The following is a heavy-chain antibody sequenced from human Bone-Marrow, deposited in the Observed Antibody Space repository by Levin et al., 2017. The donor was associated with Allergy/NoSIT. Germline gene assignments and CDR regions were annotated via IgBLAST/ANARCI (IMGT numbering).Heavy chain of an antibody. Sequence: GGSLRLSCAASGFSFSNYGMHWVRQTPGQGLEWLAVIWNDGSEKYFADSVKGRFTISRDNSKNTLFLEVDSLRAEDTAVYHCARDWARGNSGYLANWGQGTLVTVSS. CDR3: ARDWARGNSGYLAN. CDR2: IWNDGSEK. J-gene: IGHJ4*02. D-gene: IGHD4-23*01. V-gene: IGHV3-33*01. CDR1: GFSFSNYG.